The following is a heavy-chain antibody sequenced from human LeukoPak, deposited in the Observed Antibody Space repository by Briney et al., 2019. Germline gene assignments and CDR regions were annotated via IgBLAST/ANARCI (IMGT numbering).Heavy chain of an antibody. V-gene: IGHV3-30-3*01. CDR2: ISYDGNNK. D-gene: IGHD6-19*01. CDR1: GFTFSSYA. J-gene: IGHJ4*02. Sequence: PGRSLRLSCAASGFTFSSYAMHWVRQAPGKGQEWVAVISYDGNNKFYADSVKGRFTISRDNSKNTLYLQMNSLRAEDTAVYYCATFPINSSGWYGGEENFDYWGQGTLVTVSS. CDR3: ATFPINSSGWYGGEENFDY.